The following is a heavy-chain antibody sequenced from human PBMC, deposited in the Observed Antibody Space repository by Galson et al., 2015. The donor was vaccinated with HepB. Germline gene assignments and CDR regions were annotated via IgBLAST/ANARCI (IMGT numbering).Heavy chain of an antibody. CDR1: GYTFTSYG. Sequence: SVKVSCKASGYTFTSYGISWVRQAPGQGLEWMGWISAYNGNTNYAQKLQGRVTMTTDTSTSTAYMELRSLRSDDTAVYYCARDAGITMVRGVRTPRYYGMDVWGQGTTVTVSS. CDR2: ISAYNGNT. J-gene: IGHJ6*02. CDR3: ARDAGITMVRGVRTPRYYGMDV. V-gene: IGHV1-18*04. D-gene: IGHD3-10*01.